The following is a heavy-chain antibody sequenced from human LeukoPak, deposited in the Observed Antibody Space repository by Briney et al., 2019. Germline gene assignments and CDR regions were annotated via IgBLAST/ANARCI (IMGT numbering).Heavy chain of an antibody. CDR3: ARDQGYYDSSGYDY. V-gene: IGHV3-7*01. J-gene: IGHJ4*02. D-gene: IGHD3-22*01. CDR1: GFTFGSYW. Sequence: GGSLRLSCAASGFTFGSYWMSWVRQAPGKGLEWVANIKQDGSEKYYVDSVKGRFTISRDNAKNSLYLQMNSLRAEDTAVYYCARDQGYYDSSGYDYWGQGTLVTVSS. CDR2: IKQDGSEK.